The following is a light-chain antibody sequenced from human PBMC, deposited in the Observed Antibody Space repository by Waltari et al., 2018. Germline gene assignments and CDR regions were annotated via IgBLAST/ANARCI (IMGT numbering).Light chain of an antibody. CDR1: QSVSSN. J-gene: IGKJ2*01. Sequence: MGQSPATLSVSPGERATLSCRASQSVSSNLACYQQKPGQAPRLLIYGASTRATGIPARFSGSGSGTEFTLTISSLQSEDFAVYYCQQYNNWPPRYTFGQGTKLEIK. CDR2: GAS. V-gene: IGKV3-15*01. CDR3: QQYNNWPPRYT.